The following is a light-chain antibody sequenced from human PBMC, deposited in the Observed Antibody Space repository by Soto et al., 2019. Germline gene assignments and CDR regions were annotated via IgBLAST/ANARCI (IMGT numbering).Light chain of an antibody. CDR2: HVS. CDR3: CTDAGSYKV. V-gene: IGLV2-11*01. J-gene: IGLJ1*01. CDR1: SSDVGAYDY. Sequence: QSVLTQPRSVSGSPGQSVTISCTGTSSDVGAYDYVSWYQQHPGKAPKLLIYHVSKRPSGVPDRFSGSKSGNTASLTISGLQAEDEDDYYCCTDAGSYKVSGIGTKVTVL.